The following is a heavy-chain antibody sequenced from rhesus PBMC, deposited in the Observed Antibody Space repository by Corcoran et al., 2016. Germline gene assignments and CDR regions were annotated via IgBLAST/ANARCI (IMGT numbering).Heavy chain of an antibody. J-gene: IGHJ5-2*02. Sequence: QVQLQESGPGLVKPSETLSLTCAVSGGSISVYYYNWIRQAPGKGLEWIGYIGAKNGKTNSTPSLKGRVTIATDTSKNQFSLNLNSVTAADTAVYYCAGFSGWYCSLDVWGRGLLVTVSS. CDR3: AGFSGWYCSLDV. V-gene: IGHV4-165*02. CDR1: GGSISVYY. D-gene: IGHD6-31*01. CDR2: IGAKNGKT.